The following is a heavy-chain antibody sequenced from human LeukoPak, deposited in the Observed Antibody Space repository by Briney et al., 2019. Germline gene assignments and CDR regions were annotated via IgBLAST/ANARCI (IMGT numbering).Heavy chain of an antibody. V-gene: IGHV4-59*12. D-gene: IGHD6-13*01. CDR3: ARDRAAAGTDY. CDR1: GGSISSYY. Sequence: SETLSLTCTVSGGSISSYYWSWIRQPPGKGLEWIGYIYYSGSTNYNPSLKSRVTISVDKSKNQFSLKLSSVTAADTAVYYCARDRAAAGTDYWGQGTLVTVSS. CDR2: IYYSGST. J-gene: IGHJ4*02.